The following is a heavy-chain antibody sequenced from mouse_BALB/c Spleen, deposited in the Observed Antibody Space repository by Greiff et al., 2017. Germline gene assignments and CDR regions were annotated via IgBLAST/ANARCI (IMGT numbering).Heavy chain of an antibody. V-gene: IGHV1-80*01. J-gene: IGHJ3*01. D-gene: IGHD1-1*01. CDR1: GYAFSSYW. CDR3: ARDYGSSYPAWFAY. CDR2: IYPGDGDT. Sequence: VKLMESGAELVRPGSSVTISCKASGYAFSSYWMNWVKQRPGQGLEWIGQIYPGDGDTNYNGKFKGKATLTADKASSTAYMQLSSLTSEDSAVYFCARDYGSSYPAWFAYWGQGTLVTVSA.